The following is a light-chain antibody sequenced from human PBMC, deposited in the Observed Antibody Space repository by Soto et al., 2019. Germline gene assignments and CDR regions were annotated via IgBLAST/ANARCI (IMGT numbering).Light chain of an antibody. V-gene: IGKV1-39*01. J-gene: IGKJ2*01. Sequence: DIQMTQSPSSLSVSVGDRVTITCRASQSISSYLNWYQQKPGKAPKLLIYAASSLQSGVPSRFSGSGSGTDFTLTISSLQPEDVATYYCQQSYSTPYTVGQGTKLEIK. CDR3: QQSYSTPYT. CDR2: AAS. CDR1: QSISSY.